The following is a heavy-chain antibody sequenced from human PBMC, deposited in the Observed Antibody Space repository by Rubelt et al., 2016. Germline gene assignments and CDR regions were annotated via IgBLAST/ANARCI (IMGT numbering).Heavy chain of an antibody. CDR3: ARRNIVATIGFDY. CDR2: IYHSGST. V-gene: IGHV4-39*01. Sequence: QLQLQESGPGLVKPSETLSLTCTVSGGSISSSSYYWGWIRQPPGKGLEWIGEIYHSGSTNYNPSLKSRVTISVDKSKNQFSLKLSSVTAADTAVYYCARRNIVATIGFDYWGQGTLVTVSS. CDR1: GGSISSSSYY. J-gene: IGHJ4*02. D-gene: IGHD5-12*01.